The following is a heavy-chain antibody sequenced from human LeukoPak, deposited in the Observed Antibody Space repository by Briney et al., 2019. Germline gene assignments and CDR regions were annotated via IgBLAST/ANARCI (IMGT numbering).Heavy chain of an antibody. CDR2: INHRGST. D-gene: IGHD1-26*01. V-gene: IGHV4-34*01. CDR3: ASSVGSTDY. CDR1: GESLSKYY. Sequence: SETLSLNCAVYGESLSKYYWTWIRQSPGKGLEWIGEINHRGSTNLNPSLKSRVTLSVDTSKHQFSLKLTSVTAADAAVYYCASSVGSTDYWGQGTLATVSS. J-gene: IGHJ4*02.